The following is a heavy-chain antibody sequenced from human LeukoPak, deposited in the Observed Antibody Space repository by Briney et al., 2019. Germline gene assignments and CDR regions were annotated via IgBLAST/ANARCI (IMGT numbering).Heavy chain of an antibody. CDR1: GVTFSSYV. CDR3: VREGPRGLAFDI. CDR2: ISGSGGGT. J-gene: IGHJ3*02. V-gene: IGHV3-23*01. Sequence: GGSLRLSCEASGVTFSSYVMSWVRQAPGKGPEWVSGISGSGGGTYYADSVKGRFAIPRDNSKNTLYLQMNSLRAEDTAVYYCVREGPRGLAFDIWGQGTKVTVSS.